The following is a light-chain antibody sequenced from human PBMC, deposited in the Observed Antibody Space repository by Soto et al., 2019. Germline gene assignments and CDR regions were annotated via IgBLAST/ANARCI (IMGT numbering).Light chain of an antibody. J-gene: IGKJ1*01. CDR2: KAS. V-gene: IGKV1-5*03. CDR3: QQYSNYPWT. CDR1: QSISSG. Sequence: DIQMTQSPSTLSASVGDRVTITCRASQSISSGLAWYQQKPGKAPKLLIYKASSLESGVPSRFSGSGSGTEVTLPISSLQPDDFATYYCQQYSNYPWTFGQGTKVEIK.